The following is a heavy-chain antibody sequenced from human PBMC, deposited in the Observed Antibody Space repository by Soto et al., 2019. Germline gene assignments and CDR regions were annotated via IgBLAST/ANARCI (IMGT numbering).Heavy chain of an antibody. CDR2: INHSGST. Sequence: SETLSLTCAVYGGSFSGYYWSWIRQPPGKGLEWIGEINHSGSTNYNPSLKSRVTISVDTSKNQFSLKLSSVTAADTAVYYCARVLGSGWYRVANGGYFDYWGQGTLVTVSS. CDR1: GGSFSGYY. J-gene: IGHJ4*02. D-gene: IGHD6-19*01. CDR3: ARVLGSGWYRVANGGYFDY. V-gene: IGHV4-34*01.